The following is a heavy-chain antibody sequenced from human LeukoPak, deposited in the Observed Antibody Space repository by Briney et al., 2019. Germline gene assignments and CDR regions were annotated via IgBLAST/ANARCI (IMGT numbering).Heavy chain of an antibody. J-gene: IGHJ4*02. Sequence: GGSLRLSCAASGFSFSNYPMTWVRQAPEKGLEWVAHINKDGSEIYYVDSVKGRFTISRDNAKSSLSLQMNSLRVEDTAVYYCARDKVTYWGQGILVTVSS. V-gene: IGHV3-7*01. CDR3: ARDKVTY. CDR1: GFSFSNYP. CDR2: INKDGSEI.